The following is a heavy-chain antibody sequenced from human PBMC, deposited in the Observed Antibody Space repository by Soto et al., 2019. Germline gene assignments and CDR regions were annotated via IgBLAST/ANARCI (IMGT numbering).Heavy chain of an antibody. CDR3: AKDLGGYYDSSGYNFSNAFDI. V-gene: IGHV3-30*18. CDR2: ISYDGGTK. CDR1: GFTFSSYA. J-gene: IGHJ3*02. Sequence: QMQLVESGGGAVQPGRSLRLSCTASGFTFSSYAMHWVRQAPGKGLEWVAVISYDGGTKYYGDSVKGRITIFRVNSKVTLYLRMNSLRAEDTVVYYCAKDLGGYYDSSGYNFSNAFDIWGQGTMVTVSS. D-gene: IGHD3-22*01.